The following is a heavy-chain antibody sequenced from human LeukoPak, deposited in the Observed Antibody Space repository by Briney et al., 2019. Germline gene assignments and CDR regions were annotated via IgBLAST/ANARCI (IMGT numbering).Heavy chain of an antibody. CDR1: GGTFSSYA. V-gene: IGHV1-69*06. Sequence: SVKVSCKASGGTFSSYAISWVRQAPGQGLEWMGGIIPIFGTANYAQKFQGRVTITADKSTSTAYMELSSLRSEDTAVYYCARVGGYDYPLGAGDYYYMDVWGKGTTVTISS. J-gene: IGHJ6*03. D-gene: IGHD5-12*01. CDR3: ARVGGYDYPLGAGDYYYMDV. CDR2: IIPIFGTA.